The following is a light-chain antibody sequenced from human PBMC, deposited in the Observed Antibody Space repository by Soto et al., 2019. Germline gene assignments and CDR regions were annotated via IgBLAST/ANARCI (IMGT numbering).Light chain of an antibody. CDR3: CSYAGSDTFWV. Sequence: QSALTQPASVSGSPGQSITISCTGTSSDVGNYNLVSWYQQHPGKAPKLMIYEGSKRPSGVSNRFSGSKSGNTEFLTISGLQAEDESDYYCCSYAGSDTFWVFGGGTKLTVL. CDR2: EGS. J-gene: IGLJ3*02. V-gene: IGLV2-23*01. CDR1: SSDVGNYNL.